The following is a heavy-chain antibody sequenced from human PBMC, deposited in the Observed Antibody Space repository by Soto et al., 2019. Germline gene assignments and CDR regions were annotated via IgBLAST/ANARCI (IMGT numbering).Heavy chain of an antibody. D-gene: IGHD5-18*01. Sequence: QLQLQESGPGLVKPSETLSLTCTVSGGSISSSSYYWGGIRQPPGKGLEWIGSIDYSGSTYYNPSLKSRVTISVDTSKNQFSPRLSSVTAPDTAVYYCARHSATAMVTVHYWGQGTLVTVSS. V-gene: IGHV4-39*01. CDR3: ARHSATAMVTVHY. CDR2: IDYSGST. CDR1: GGSISSSSYY. J-gene: IGHJ4*02.